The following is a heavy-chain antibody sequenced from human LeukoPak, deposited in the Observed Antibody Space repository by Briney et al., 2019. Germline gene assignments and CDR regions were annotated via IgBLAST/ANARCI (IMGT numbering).Heavy chain of an antibody. Sequence: ASVRVSCKASGYTFTSNYIHWVRQAPGQGLEWMGMIYPRDGSTSYAQKFQGRVTVTRDTSTSTVHMELSGLRSEDTAVYYCAKDQEGFDYWGQGTLVTVSS. CDR2: IYPRDGST. V-gene: IGHV1-46*01. J-gene: IGHJ4*02. CDR1: GYTFTSNY. CDR3: AKDQEGFDY.